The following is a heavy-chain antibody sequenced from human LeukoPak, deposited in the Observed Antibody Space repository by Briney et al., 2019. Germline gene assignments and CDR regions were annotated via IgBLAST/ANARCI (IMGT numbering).Heavy chain of an antibody. CDR3: ARGPPLFDP. Sequence: GGSLRLSCVASGFTFSDYTMNWVRQAPGKGLEWISYIDISSSSTYYADSVKGRFTISRDNAKNPLYLQMSSLRAEDTALYYCARGPPLFDPWGQGTLVTVSS. CDR2: IDISSSST. V-gene: IGHV3-48*04. CDR1: GFTFSDYT. J-gene: IGHJ5*02.